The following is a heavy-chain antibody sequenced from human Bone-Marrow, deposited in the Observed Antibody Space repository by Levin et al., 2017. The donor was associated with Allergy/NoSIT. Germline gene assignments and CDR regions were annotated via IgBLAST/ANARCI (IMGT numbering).Heavy chain of an antibody. CDR1: GGSISSSSYY. CDR2: IYYSGST. J-gene: IGHJ4*02. D-gene: IGHD5-24*01. V-gene: IGHV4-39*01. CDR3: ARHVEMATNHIDY. Sequence: SETLSLTCTVSGGSISSSSYYWGWIRQPPGKGLEWIGSIYYSGSTYYNPSLKSRVTISVDTSKNQFSLKLSSVTAADTAVYYCARHVEMATNHIDYWGQGTLVTVSS.